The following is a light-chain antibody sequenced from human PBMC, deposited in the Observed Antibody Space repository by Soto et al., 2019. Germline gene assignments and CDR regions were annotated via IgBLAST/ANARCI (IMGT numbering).Light chain of an antibody. CDR1: QSISTW. CDR2: KAS. CDR3: QQYNTYPLT. J-gene: IGKJ4*01. Sequence: DIQMTQSPSTLSASVGDRVTITCRASQSISTWLAWYQQKPGKAPMLLIYKASSLEGGVPSRFSGSGSGTEFNITISSLQPDDFATYYCQQYNTYPLTFGGGTTVDIE. V-gene: IGKV1-5*03.